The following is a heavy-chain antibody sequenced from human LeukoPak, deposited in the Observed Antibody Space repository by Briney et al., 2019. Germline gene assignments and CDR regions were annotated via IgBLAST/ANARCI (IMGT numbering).Heavy chain of an antibody. Sequence: ASVKVSCKASGYIFISYAMHWVRQAPGQRLEWMGWITAGNGNTKYSQKFQGRVTITRDTSASTAYMELSSLRSEDTAVYYCARVSLDAYSSSWNFDYWGQGTLVTVSS. CDR2: ITAGNGNT. CDR3: ARVSLDAYSSSWNFDY. J-gene: IGHJ4*02. D-gene: IGHD6-13*01. V-gene: IGHV1-3*01. CDR1: GYIFISYA.